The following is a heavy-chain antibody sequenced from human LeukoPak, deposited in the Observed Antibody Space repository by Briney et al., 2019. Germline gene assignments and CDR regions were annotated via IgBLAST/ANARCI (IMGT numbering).Heavy chain of an antibody. D-gene: IGHD6-19*01. CDR2: IYGGGNI. CDR3: ARDDAVDGGYLDY. Sequence: GGSLRLSCAASGFTVSSNYMNWVRQAPGKGLEWVSVIYGGGNIYYTDSVKGRFTISRDNSKNTLYLQMNSLRAEDTAVYYCARDDAVDGGYLDYWGQGALVTVSS. V-gene: IGHV3-53*01. J-gene: IGHJ4*02. CDR1: GFTVSSNY.